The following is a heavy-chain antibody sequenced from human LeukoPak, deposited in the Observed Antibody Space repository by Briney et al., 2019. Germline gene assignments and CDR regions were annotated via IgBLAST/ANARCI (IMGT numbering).Heavy chain of an antibody. D-gene: IGHD3-3*01. J-gene: IGHJ4*02. Sequence: SEALSLTCAVYGGSFSGYYWSWIRPPPGKGLDWIGEINHSGSTNYNPSLKSRVTISVDTSKNQFSLKLSSVTAADTAVYYCARESGDYDFWSGYYRGAFDYWGQGTLVTVSS. CDR2: INHSGST. CDR1: GGSFSGYY. CDR3: ARESGDYDFWSGYYRGAFDY. V-gene: IGHV4-34*01.